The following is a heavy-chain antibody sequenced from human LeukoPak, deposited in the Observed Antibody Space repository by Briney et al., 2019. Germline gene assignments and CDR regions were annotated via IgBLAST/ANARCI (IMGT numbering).Heavy chain of an antibody. D-gene: IGHD3-22*01. J-gene: IGHJ4*02. CDR3: AKDKYYDSSGLDY. CDR2: ISWNSGSI. V-gene: IGHV3-9*01. CDR1: GFTFDDYA. Sequence: GGSLRLSCAASGFTFDDYAMHWVRQAPGKGLEWVSGISWNSGSIGYADSVKGRFTISRDNAKNSLYLQMNSLRAEDTALYYCAKDKYYDSSGLDYWGQGTLVTVSS.